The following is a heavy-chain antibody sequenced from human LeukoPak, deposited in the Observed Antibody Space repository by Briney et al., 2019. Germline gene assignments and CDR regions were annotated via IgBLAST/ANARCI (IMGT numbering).Heavy chain of an antibody. J-gene: IGHJ4*02. CDR1: GGSISSYY. V-gene: IGHV4-59*08. CDR3: ARQKRGYSGYDSWELDY. Sequence: SETLSLTCTVSGGSISSYYWSWIRQPPGKGLEWIGYIYYSGSTNYNPSLKSRVTISVDTSKNHFSLKLRSVTAADTAVYYCARQKRGYSGYDSWELDYWGQGTLVTVSS. D-gene: IGHD5-12*01. CDR2: IYYSGST.